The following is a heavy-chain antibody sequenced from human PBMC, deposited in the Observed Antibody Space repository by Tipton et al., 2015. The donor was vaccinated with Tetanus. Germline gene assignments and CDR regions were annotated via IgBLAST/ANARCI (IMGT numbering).Heavy chain of an antibody. D-gene: IGHD4-23*01. J-gene: IGHJ4*02. CDR1: GGSISSGGYY. V-gene: IGHV4-31*03. CDR3: GRVPVDDGAKGGNIDY. Sequence: TLSLTCTVSGGSISSGGYYWSWIRPHPGKGLEWIGYIYYSGSAYYNPSLKSRVTISIDTSKNQFSLKLSSVTAADTAVYYCGRVPVDDGAKGGNIDYWGQGTQVTVSS. CDR2: IYYSGSA.